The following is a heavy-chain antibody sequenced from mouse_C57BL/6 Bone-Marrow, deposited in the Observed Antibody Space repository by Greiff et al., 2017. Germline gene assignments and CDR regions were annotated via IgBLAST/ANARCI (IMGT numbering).Heavy chain of an antibody. V-gene: IGHV7-3*01. CDR2: IRNKANGYTT. Sequence: EVQLVESGGGLVQPGGSLSLSCAASGFTFTDYYMSFVRQPPGKALEWLGFIRNKANGYTTEYSASVKGRFTISRDNSQSILYLQMNALRTEDSANDYCARYDGSSPGYYAMDYWGQGTSVTVSS. D-gene: IGHD1-1*01. J-gene: IGHJ4*01. CDR1: GFTFTDYY. CDR3: ARYDGSSPGYYAMDY.